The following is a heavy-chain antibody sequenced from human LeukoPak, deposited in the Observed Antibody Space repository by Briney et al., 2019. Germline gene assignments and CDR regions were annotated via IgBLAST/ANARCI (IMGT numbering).Heavy chain of an antibody. V-gene: IGHV4-4*02. CDR1: GFTFSSYEM. CDR3: ARVDSGWFDY. CDR2: IYHSGST. D-gene: IGHD6-19*01. J-gene: IGHJ4*02. Sequence: GSLRLSCAASGFTFSSYEMNWVRQPPGKGLEWIGEIYHSGSTNYNPSLKSRVTISVDKSKNQFSLKLSSVTAADTAVYYCARVDSGWFDYWGQGTLVTVSS.